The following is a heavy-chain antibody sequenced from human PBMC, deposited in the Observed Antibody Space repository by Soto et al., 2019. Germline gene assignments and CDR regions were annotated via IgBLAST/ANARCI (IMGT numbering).Heavy chain of an antibody. CDR3: ARGGGYDPLEF. CDR1: GASITYGGYS. CDR2: INHLETT. Sequence: LSLTCTVSGASITYGGYSWSWIRQTPGKGLEWIGYINHLETTFYNPSFESRLTLSIDRTKNQFSLSLKSVTAADRAVYYCARGGGYDPLEFWGQGILVPVSS. D-gene: IGHD5-12*01. V-gene: IGHV4-30-2*01. J-gene: IGHJ4*02.